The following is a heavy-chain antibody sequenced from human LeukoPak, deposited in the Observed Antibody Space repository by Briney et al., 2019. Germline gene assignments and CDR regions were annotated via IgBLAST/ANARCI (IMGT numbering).Heavy chain of an antibody. CDR2: IYSGGST. V-gene: IGHV3-53*01. CDR1: GFTVSSNY. CDR3: ARPYDSSGYYPS. J-gene: IGHJ4*02. Sequence: GGSLRLSCAASGFTVSSNYMSWVRQAPGKGLEWVSVIYSGGSTYYADSVKGRLTISRDNSKNTLYLQMNSLRAEDTAVYYCARPYDSSGYYPSWGQGTLVTVSS. D-gene: IGHD3-22*01.